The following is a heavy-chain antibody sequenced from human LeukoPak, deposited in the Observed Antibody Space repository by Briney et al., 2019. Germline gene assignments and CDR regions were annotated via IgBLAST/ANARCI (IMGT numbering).Heavy chain of an antibody. CDR2: MKSDGKT. Sequence: PGGSLRLSCEASGFTFRRYWMHWVRQAPGEGLVCVSRMKSDGKTNYAASVKGRFTISRDNAKNTVSLQMDSLRAEDTGVYYCARAPSEVGGYYPEYFRHWGQGTLVTVSS. D-gene: IGHD3-22*01. J-gene: IGHJ1*01. CDR3: ARAPSEVGGYYPEYFRH. V-gene: IGHV3-74*01. CDR1: GFTFRRYW.